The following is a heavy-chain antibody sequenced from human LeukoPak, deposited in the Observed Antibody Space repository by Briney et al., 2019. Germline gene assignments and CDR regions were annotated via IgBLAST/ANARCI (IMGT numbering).Heavy chain of an antibody. CDR1: GGSISSYY. J-gene: IGHJ3*02. CDR3: ARVGIADAFDI. V-gene: IGHV4-59*01. CDR2: IYYSGST. Sequence: SETLSLTCTVSGGSISSYYWSWTRQPPGKGLEWIGYIYYSGSTNYNPSLKSRVTISVDTSKNQFSLKLSSVTAADTAVYYCARVGIADAFDIWGQGTMVTVSS. D-gene: IGHD6-13*01.